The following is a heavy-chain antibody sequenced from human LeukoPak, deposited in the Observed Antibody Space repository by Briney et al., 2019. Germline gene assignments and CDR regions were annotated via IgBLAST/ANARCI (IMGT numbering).Heavy chain of an antibody. J-gene: IGHJ6*03. Sequence: PGGSLRLSCAASGFSFTTYWMSWVRQAPGKGLEWVSYISSSSSTIYYADSVKGRFTISRDNAKNSLYLQMNSLRAEDTAVYYCAREEAKYSSSWYSYYYYYMDVWGKGTTVTVSS. CDR2: ISSSSSTI. CDR1: GFSFTTYW. D-gene: IGHD6-13*01. CDR3: AREEAKYSSSWYSYYYYYMDV. V-gene: IGHV3-48*01.